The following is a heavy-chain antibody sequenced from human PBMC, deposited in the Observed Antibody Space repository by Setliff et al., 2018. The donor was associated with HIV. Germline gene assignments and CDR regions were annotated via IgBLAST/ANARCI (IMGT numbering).Heavy chain of an antibody. CDR1: GFIFSDSW. J-gene: IGHJ4*02. Sequence: LRLSCGASGFIFSDSWMDWVRQAPGKGLEWVATIKKDGREKYYVDSVKGRFTLSRDNSKNTVYLQVGSLRPDDTAMYYCARSRPYNSALDYWGQGTLVTVSS. D-gene: IGHD6-25*01. V-gene: IGHV3-7*01. CDR2: IKKDGREK. CDR3: ARSRPYNSALDY.